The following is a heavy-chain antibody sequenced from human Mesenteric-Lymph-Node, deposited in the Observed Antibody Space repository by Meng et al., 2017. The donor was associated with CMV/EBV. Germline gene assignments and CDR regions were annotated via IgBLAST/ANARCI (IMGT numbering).Heavy chain of an antibody. CDR1: GYTFTSYD. CDR2: MNPGSGST. Sequence: ASVKVSCKASGYTFTSYDVNWVRQASGQGLEWMGWMNPGSGSTGYAQKFQGRVTMTRDTSISTAYMELNSLTSEDTAVYYCAKASQWTTLGEPFDYWGQGTLVTVSS. D-gene: IGHD4-11*01. J-gene: IGHJ4*02. CDR3: AKASQWTTLGEPFDY. V-gene: IGHV1-8*01.